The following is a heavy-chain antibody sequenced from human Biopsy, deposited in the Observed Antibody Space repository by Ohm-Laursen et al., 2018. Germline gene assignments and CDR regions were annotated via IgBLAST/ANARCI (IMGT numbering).Heavy chain of an antibody. V-gene: IGHV3-21*01. D-gene: IGHD6-6*01. Sequence: SLRLSCAASGFSVSSYDMNWVRQAQGKGLEWISYISETSSNIYDADSVRGRFTVARDIAKNSLYLQLNSLRVEDTAVYYCARDSSRRAREGGMDVWGQGTTVTVSS. J-gene: IGHJ6*02. CDR1: GFSVSSYD. CDR2: ISETSSNI. CDR3: ARDSSRRAREGGMDV.